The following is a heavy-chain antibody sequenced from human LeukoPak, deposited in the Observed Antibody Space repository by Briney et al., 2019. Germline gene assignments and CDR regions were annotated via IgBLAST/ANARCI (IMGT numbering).Heavy chain of an antibody. CDR2: ISYDGSNK. J-gene: IGHJ4*02. CDR3: RRWSSSGLFDY. Sequence: PXKGLXXVAVISYDGSNKYYADSVKGRFTISRDNSKNTLYLQMNSLRAEDTAVYYCRRWSSSGLFDYWGQGTLVTVSS. V-gene: IGHV3-30-3*01. D-gene: IGHD3-22*01.